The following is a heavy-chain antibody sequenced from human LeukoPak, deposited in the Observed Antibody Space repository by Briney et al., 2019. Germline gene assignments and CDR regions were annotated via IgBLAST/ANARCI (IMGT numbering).Heavy chain of an antibody. CDR2: IYYSGTT. D-gene: IGHD3-9*01. V-gene: IGHV4-59*01. CDR1: GGSISRYY. J-gene: IGHJ6*02. Sequence: SETLSLTCTVSGGSISRYYWSWIRQPPGKGLEWIAYIYYSGTTNYNPSLKSRVTISLGTSKNQFSLKLSSVTAADTAVYYCARSYSNTGYYYYGMDVWGQGTPVTVSS. CDR3: ARSYSNTGYYYYGMDV.